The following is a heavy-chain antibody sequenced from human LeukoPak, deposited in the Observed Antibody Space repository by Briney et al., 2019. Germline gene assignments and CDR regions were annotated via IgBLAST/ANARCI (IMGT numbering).Heavy chain of an antibody. J-gene: IGHJ5*02. CDR2: IIPIFGSA. Sequence: ASVKVSCKASGGTFSSYTITWVRQAPGQGLEWMGGIIPIFGSANYAQKFQGRVTLTRDMSTSTDYLELSSLRSEDTAVYYCARDNSVRDEAWWFNPWGQGTLVTVSS. CDR3: ARDNSVRDEAWWFNP. D-gene: IGHD5-24*01. V-gene: IGHV1-69*05. CDR1: GGTFSSYT.